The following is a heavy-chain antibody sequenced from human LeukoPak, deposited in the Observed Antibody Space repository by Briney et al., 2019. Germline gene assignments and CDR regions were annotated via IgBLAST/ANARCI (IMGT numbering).Heavy chain of an antibody. CDR3: AELGITMIGGV. V-gene: IGHV3-48*04. D-gene: IGHD3-10*02. CDR1: GFTFSSFG. CDR2: ISSSGSTI. J-gene: IGHJ6*04. Sequence: GGTLRLSCAASGFTFSSFGMSWVRQAPGKGLEWVSYISSSGSTIYYADSVKGRFTISRDNAKNSLYLQMNSLRAEDTAVYYCAELGITMIGGVWGKGTTVTISS.